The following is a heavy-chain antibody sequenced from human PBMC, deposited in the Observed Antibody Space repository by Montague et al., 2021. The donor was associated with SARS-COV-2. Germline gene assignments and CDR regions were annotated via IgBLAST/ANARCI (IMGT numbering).Heavy chain of an antibody. V-gene: IGHV3-9*01. CDR3: AKGTTTGYFYGMDV. Sequence: SLRLSCAASGFTFDDYAMHWVRQVPGKGLEWVSGISWNSGRIGYXXSLRGRFTISRDNAKNSLYLQMNSLRAEDAALYFCAKGTTTGYFYGMDVWGQGTTGTVSS. J-gene: IGHJ6*02. CDR2: ISWNSGRI. CDR1: GFTFDDYA. D-gene: IGHD1-1*01.